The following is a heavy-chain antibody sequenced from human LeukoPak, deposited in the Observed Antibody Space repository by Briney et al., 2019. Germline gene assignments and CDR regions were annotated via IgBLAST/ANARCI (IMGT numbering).Heavy chain of an antibody. CDR3: TRDSLRCSSTTCYREEY. Sequence: GGSLRLSCAASGFTFSSYAMSWVRQAPGKGLEWVSSISSSSSYIYYADSVKGRFTISRDNAKNSLYLQMNSLRAEDTAVYYCTRDSLRCSSTTCYREEYWGQGTLVTVSS. J-gene: IGHJ4*02. CDR2: ISSSSSYI. V-gene: IGHV3-21*01. CDR1: GFTFSSYA. D-gene: IGHD2-2*01.